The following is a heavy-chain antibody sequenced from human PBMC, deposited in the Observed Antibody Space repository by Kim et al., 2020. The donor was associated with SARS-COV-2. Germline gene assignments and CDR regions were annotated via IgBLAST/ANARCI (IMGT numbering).Heavy chain of an antibody. V-gene: IGHV3-72*01. D-gene: IGHD1-1*01. J-gene: IGHJ4*02. CDR2: TRNKTKGYTK. CDR3: VRGERLQWHPHLDY. CDR1: GFTLSDNY. Sequence: GGSLRLSCTASGFTLSDNYMDWVRQAPGKGLEWVGRTRNKTKGYTKEYAASVKGRFTISIDESKNSMHLQMNILTTEDTAVYYCVRGERLQWHPHLDYWGQGTRVTVSS.